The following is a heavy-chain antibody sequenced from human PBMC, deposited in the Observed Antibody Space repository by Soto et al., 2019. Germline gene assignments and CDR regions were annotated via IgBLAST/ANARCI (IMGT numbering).Heavy chain of an antibody. J-gene: IGHJ4*02. V-gene: IGHV4-31*03. Sequence: SETLSLTCNVSGGSISSGGYCWNWIRQVPGRGLEWIGYISYSASSLYNPSLESRVSVSIDTSGNQFSLKLSSMTAADTAVYVCARAHTYYYDILGYSTQSFHFDSWGQRTLVSVSS. D-gene: IGHD3-22*01. CDR2: ISYSASS. CDR1: GGSISSGGYC. CDR3: ARAHTYYYDILGYSTQSFHFDS.